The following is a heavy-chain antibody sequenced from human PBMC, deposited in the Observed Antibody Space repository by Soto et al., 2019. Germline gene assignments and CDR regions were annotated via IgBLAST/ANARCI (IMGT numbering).Heavy chain of an antibody. Sequence: QVQLVQSGAEMRKPGSSLRVSCKASGGTFSDFAFSWVRQAPGQGLEWMGGIVPRFGSPNYAQKFGGRVTISADTSTSTVYMEVTSLRFDDTAVYFCARDLIQLLLGKYSSNGMDVWVQGTTITVSS. CDR2: IVPRFGSP. CDR3: ARDLIQLLLGKYSSNGMDV. D-gene: IGHD4-4*01. V-gene: IGHV1-69*06. CDR1: GGTFSDFA. J-gene: IGHJ6*02.